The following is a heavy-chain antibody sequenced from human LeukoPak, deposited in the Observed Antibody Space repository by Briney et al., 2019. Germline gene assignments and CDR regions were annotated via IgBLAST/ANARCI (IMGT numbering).Heavy chain of an antibody. Sequence: GGSLRLSCAASGFTFSSYWMSWVRQAPGKGLEWVANIKQDGSEKYYVDSVKGRFTISRDNAKNSLYLQMNGLRAEDTAVYYCARTYGSGSYYKGEFDYWGQGTLVTVSS. CDR2: IKQDGSEK. V-gene: IGHV3-7*01. CDR1: GFTFSSYW. D-gene: IGHD3-10*01. CDR3: ARTYGSGSYYKGEFDY. J-gene: IGHJ4*02.